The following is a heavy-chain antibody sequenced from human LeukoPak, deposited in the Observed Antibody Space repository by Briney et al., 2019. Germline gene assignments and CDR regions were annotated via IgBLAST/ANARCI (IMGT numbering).Heavy chain of an antibody. CDR1: GYTFTSYG. V-gene: IGHV1-18*03. J-gene: IGHJ5*02. CDR2: ISAYNGNT. CDR3: ARDWVDGYCSGGSCPDWFDP. D-gene: IGHD2-15*01. Sequence: ASVKVSCKASGYTFTSYGISWVRQAPGQGLEWMGWISAYNGNTNYAQKLQGRVTMTTDTSTSTAYMELRSLRSDDMAVYYCARDWVDGYCSGGSCPDWFDPWGQGTLVTVSS.